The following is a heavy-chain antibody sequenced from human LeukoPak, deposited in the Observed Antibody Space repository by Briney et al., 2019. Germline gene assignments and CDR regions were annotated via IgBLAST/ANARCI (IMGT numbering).Heavy chain of an antibody. V-gene: IGHV3-7*03. CDR2: IKQDGSEK. J-gene: IGHJ4*02. Sequence: PGGSLRLSCAASGFTFSSYWMSWVRQAPGKGLEWVANIKQDGSEKYYVDSVKGRFTISRDNAKNSLYLQMNSLRAEDTALYYCARDMVVVPAAMDYWGQGTLVTVSS. CDR1: GFTFSSYW. D-gene: IGHD2-2*01. CDR3: ARDMVVVPAAMDY.